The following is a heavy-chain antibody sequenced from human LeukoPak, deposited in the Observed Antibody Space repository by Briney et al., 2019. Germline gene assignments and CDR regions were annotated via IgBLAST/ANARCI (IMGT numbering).Heavy chain of an antibody. Sequence: GGSLRLSCAASGFTFSSYGMHWVRQAPGKGLEWVAFIRYDGSNKYYADSVKGRFTISRDNSKNTLYLQMNSLRAEDTAVYYCAKVALVREGYFDYWGQGTLVTVSS. CDR3: AKVALVREGYFDY. CDR1: GFTFSSYG. CDR2: IRYDGSNK. D-gene: IGHD3-10*01. V-gene: IGHV3-30*02. J-gene: IGHJ4*02.